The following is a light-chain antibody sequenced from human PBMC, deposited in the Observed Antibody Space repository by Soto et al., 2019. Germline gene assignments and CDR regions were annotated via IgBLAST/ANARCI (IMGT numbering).Light chain of an antibody. CDR3: SSYSSSGTLYV. CDR2: DVT. Sequence: QSALTQPASVSGSPGQSITISCTGSSSDVGDYNYVSWYQQHPDKAPKLMIFDVTSPPSGVSNRFSGSKSGSTASLTISGLQAEDEADYFCSSYSSSGTLYVFGTGTKVTVL. V-gene: IGLV2-14*01. CDR1: SSDVGDYNY. J-gene: IGLJ1*01.